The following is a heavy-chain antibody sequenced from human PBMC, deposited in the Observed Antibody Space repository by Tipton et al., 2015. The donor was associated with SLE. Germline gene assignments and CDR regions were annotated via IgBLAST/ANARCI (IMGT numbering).Heavy chain of an antibody. J-gene: IGHJ6*03. Sequence: TLSLTCTVSGGSISSYYWSWIRQPPGKGLEWIGYIYYSGSTNYNPSRKSRVTISVDTSKNQFSLKLSSVTAADTAVYYCASGDYYYYMDVWGKGTTVTVSS. V-gene: IGHV4-59*01. CDR3: ASGDYYYYMDV. CDR1: GGSISSYY. CDR2: IYYSGST. D-gene: IGHD3-16*01.